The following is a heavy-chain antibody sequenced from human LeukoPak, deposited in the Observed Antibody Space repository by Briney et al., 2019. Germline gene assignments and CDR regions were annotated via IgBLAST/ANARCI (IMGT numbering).Heavy chain of an antibody. V-gene: IGHV3-23*01. Sequence: PGGSLRLSCAASGFTLTNYAVSRVRQAPGKGLEWVSAGGSGGGTYYADSVKGRFTISRDNSGNTLSLEMNSLRVEDTAVYYCASRTWTGAGYYAFDIWGQGTMVTVSP. D-gene: IGHD3/OR15-3a*01. J-gene: IGHJ3*02. CDR2: GGSGGGT. CDR1: GFTLTNYA. CDR3: ASRTWTGAGYYAFDI.